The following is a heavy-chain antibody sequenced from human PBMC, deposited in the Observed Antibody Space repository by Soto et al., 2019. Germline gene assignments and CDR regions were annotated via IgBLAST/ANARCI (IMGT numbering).Heavy chain of an antibody. CDR3: ARGGDYGDPFDY. CDR1: GGSISSGDYY. J-gene: IGHJ4*02. D-gene: IGHD4-17*01. V-gene: IGHV4-30-4*01. Sequence: SETLSLTCTVSGGSISSGDYYWSWIRQPPGKGLEWIGYIYYSGSTYYNPSLKSRVTISVDTSKNQFSLKLSSVTAADTAVYYCARGGDYGDPFDYWGQGTLVTVSS. CDR2: IYYSGST.